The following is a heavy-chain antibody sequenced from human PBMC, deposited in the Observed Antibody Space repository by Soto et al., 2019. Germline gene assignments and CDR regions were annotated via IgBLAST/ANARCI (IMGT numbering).Heavy chain of an antibody. CDR1: GFTFDDYA. CDR3: AKGYSGYDNDAFDI. Sequence: GGSLRLSCAASGFTFDDYAMHWVRQAPGKGLEWVSGISWNSGSIGYADSVKGRFTISRDNAKNSLYLQMNSLRAEDTALYYCAKGYSGYDNDAFDIWGQGTMVTVSS. V-gene: IGHV3-9*01. D-gene: IGHD5-12*01. CDR2: ISWNSGSI. J-gene: IGHJ3*02.